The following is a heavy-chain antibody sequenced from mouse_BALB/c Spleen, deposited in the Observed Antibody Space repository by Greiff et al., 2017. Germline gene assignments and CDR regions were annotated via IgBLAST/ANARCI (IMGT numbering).Heavy chain of an antibody. V-gene: IGHV14-3*02. CDR1: GFTITDTY. D-gene: IGHD2-1*01. CDR3: ARYGNSDY. Sequence: VQLQQSGAELVKPGASVKLSCTASGFTITDTYMHWVKQRPEQGLEWIGRIDPANGNTKYDPKFQGKATITADTSSNTAYLQLSSLTSEDTAVYYCARYGNSDYWGQGTTLTVSS. CDR2: IDPANGNT. J-gene: IGHJ2*01.